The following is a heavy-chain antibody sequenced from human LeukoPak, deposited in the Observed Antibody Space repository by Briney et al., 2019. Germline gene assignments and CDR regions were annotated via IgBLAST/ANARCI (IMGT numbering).Heavy chain of an antibody. D-gene: IGHD6-13*01. Sequence: GGSLRLSCAASGFTFDDYAMHWVRQAPGKGLEWVSGISWNSGSIGYADSVKGRFTISRDNAKNSLYLQMNSLRAEDTALYYCAKDGPMYSSPYFDYWGQGTLVTVSS. V-gene: IGHV3-9*01. CDR3: AKDGPMYSSPYFDY. CDR2: ISWNSGSI. J-gene: IGHJ4*02. CDR1: GFTFDDYA.